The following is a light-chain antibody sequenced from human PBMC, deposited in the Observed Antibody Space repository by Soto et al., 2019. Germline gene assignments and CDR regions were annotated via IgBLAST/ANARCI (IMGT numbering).Light chain of an antibody. CDR1: HSVKNY. Sequence: DIQMTQSPSTLSASVGDRVTITCRASHSVKNYLAWYQQKPGLAPKLLIYDASYLEGGVPSRFSGSGSETECTLTISSLQPDDFAIYYCQQYSSYSPWTFGQGTRVEIK. CDR3: QQYSSYSPWT. V-gene: IGKV1-5*01. CDR2: DAS. J-gene: IGKJ1*01.